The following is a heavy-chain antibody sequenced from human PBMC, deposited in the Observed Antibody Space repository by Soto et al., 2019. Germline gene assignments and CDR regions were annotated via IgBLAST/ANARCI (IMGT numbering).Heavy chain of an antibody. Sequence: QLQLQESGPGLVKPSETLTLTCNVSGGSISSTSDYWGWIRQPPGKGLEWNASIYYTDSTYYNPSLKSRVTVSVDTSKNQFSLKLSSVTAADTAVYFCARHETELATADYGMDVWGQGTTVTVSS. CDR1: GGSISSTSDY. D-gene: IGHD6-13*01. CDR2: IYYTDST. J-gene: IGHJ6*02. V-gene: IGHV4-39*01. CDR3: ARHETELATADYGMDV.